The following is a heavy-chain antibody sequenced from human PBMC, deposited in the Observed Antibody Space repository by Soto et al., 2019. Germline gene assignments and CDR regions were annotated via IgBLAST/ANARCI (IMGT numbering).Heavy chain of an antibody. J-gene: IGHJ6*03. CDR1: GFSLSNARMG. Sequence: QVTLKESGPVLVKPTETLTLTCTVSGFSLSNARMGVSWIRQPPGKALEWLAHIFSNDEKSYSTSLKSRLTISKDTSKRQVVLTMTNMDPVDTATYYCARIEGTPELVGPLDYMDVWGKGTTVTVSS. V-gene: IGHV2-26*01. CDR2: IFSNDEK. D-gene: IGHD6-6*01. CDR3: ARIEGTPELVGPLDYMDV.